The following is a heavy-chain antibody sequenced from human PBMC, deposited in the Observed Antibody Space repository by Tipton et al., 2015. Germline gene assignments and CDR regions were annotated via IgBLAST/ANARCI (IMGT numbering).Heavy chain of an antibody. CDR1: GGSIGTGDYY. J-gene: IGHJ6*02. CDR3: AKGPGYYSYYGVDV. Sequence: TLSLTCTVSGGSIGTGDYYWSWIRQHPGKGLEWIGYIYYSGSTYYNPSLKSRVTISVDTSKNQFFLKLSSVTAADTAVYYCAKGPGYYSYYGVDVWGQGTTVTVSS. V-gene: IGHV4-31*03. CDR2: IYYSGST.